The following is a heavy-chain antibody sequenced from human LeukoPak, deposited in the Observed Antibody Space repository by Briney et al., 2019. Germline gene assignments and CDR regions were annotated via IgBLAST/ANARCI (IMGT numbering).Heavy chain of an antibody. CDR2: ISYHGRDT. V-gene: IGHV3-30*04. D-gene: IGHD2-15*01. J-gene: IGHJ4*02. CDR1: GVTFSSFA. CDR3: AAQPCSVGRCYLDY. Sequence: GGSLRLSCAASGVTFSSFAMHWVRQAPGKGQEWVAVISYHGRDTYYADSVEGRFTISRDNSKNTLYLQLNSLGAEDTAVYYCAAQPCSVGRCYLDYWGQGTLVTVSS.